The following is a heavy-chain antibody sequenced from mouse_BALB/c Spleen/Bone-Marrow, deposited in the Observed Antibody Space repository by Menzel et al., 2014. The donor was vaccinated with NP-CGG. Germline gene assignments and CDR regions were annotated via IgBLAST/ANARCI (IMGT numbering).Heavy chain of an antibody. D-gene: IGHD2-12*01. CDR3: TGSRRAMDY. CDR1: GYTFTSYY. Sequence: VKLVESGAELVKPGASVKLSCKASGYTFTSYYIYWVKQRPGQGLEWIGEINPSNGGTNFNEKFKSKVTLTVDKSSSTAFMQLSSLTSEDSAVYYCTGSRRAMDYWGQGTSVTVSS. J-gene: IGHJ4*01. V-gene: IGHV1S81*02. CDR2: INPSNGGT.